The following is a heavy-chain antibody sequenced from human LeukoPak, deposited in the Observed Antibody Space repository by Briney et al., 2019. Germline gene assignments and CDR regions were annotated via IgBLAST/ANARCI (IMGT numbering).Heavy chain of an antibody. CDR3: ASFYCSGGSCYQYFSYYYMDV. Sequence: SETLSLTCAVYGGSFSGYYWSWIRQPPGKGLEWIGEINHSGSTNYNPSLKSRVTISVDTSKNQFSLKLSSVTAADTAVYYCASFYCSGGSCYQYFSYYYMDVWGKGTTVTVSS. V-gene: IGHV4-34*01. CDR2: INHSGST. CDR1: GGSFSGYY. D-gene: IGHD2-15*01. J-gene: IGHJ6*03.